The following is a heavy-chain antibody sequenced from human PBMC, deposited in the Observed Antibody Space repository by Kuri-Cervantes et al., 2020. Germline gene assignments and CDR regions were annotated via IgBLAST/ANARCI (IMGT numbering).Heavy chain of an antibody. CDR3: ARYGSGSYYNGFDDAFDI. Sequence: GSLRLSCTVSGGSISSYYWSWIRQPPGKGLEWIGYIYYSGSTNYNPSLKSRVTISVDTSKNQFSLKLSSVTAADTAVYYCARYGSGSYYNGFDDAFDIWGQGTMVTVSS. D-gene: IGHD3-10*01. CDR2: IYYSGST. V-gene: IGHV4-59*12. CDR1: GGSISSYY. J-gene: IGHJ3*02.